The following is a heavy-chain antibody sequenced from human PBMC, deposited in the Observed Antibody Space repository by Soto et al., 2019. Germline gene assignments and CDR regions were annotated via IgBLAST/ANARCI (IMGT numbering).Heavy chain of an antibody. CDR1: GFTFSCSA. D-gene: IGHD3-22*01. CDR2: IRSKANSYAT. Sequence: PGGSLRLSCAASGFTFSCSAMHWVRQASGKGLEWVGRIRSKANSYATAYAASVKGRFTISRDDSKNTAYLQMNSLKTEDTAVYYCTRHLYYYDSSGPPGWGRGTLVTVSS. J-gene: IGHJ4*02. CDR3: TRHLYYYDSSGPPG. V-gene: IGHV3-73*01.